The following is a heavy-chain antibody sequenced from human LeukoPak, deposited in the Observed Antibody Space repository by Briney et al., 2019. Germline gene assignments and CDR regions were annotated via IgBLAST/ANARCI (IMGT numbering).Heavy chain of an antibody. D-gene: IGHD1-26*01. J-gene: IGHJ4*02. CDR2: ITNSGNSK. Sequence: GGSLRLSCAASEFTFSSYSMNWVRQAPGKGLEWVSYITNSGNSKSYADSVKGRFTISRDNAKNSLYLQMNSLRAEDTAVYYCAKDGPYSGSQDHWGQGTLVTVSS. CDR1: EFTFSSYS. V-gene: IGHV3-48*04. CDR3: AKDGPYSGSQDH.